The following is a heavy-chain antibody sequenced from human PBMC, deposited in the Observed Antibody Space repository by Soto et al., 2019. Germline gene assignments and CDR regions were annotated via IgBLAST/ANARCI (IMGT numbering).Heavy chain of an antibody. CDR1: GFTFSSYS. CDR3: ARYYDFWSGYYAPRYYFDY. D-gene: IGHD3-3*01. V-gene: IGHV3-21*01. CDR2: ISSSSYI. Sequence: GGSLRLSCAASGFTFSSYSMNWVRQAPGKGLEWVSSISSSSYIYYADSVKGRFTISRDNAKNSLYLQMNSLRAEDTAVYYCARYYDFWSGYYAPRYYFDYWGQGTLVTVSS. J-gene: IGHJ4*02.